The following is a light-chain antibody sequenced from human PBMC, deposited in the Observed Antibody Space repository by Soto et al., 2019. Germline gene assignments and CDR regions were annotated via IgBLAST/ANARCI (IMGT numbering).Light chain of an antibody. CDR1: QTISNY. V-gene: IGKV1-39*01. CDR2: AAS. CDR3: QQLESYPST. Sequence: DIQMTQSPSTLPASVGDRVTITCRASQTISNYLNWYQQQPGKAPKLLIYAASTLQSGVPSRFAGSGSGTDFTLTINSLQPEDFATYYCQQLESYPSTFGGGTKVDIK. J-gene: IGKJ4*01.